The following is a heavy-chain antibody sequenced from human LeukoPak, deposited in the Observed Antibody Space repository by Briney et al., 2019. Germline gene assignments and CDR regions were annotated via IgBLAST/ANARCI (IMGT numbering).Heavy chain of an antibody. Sequence: SVKVSCKALEYTFTDYYIHWVRQAPGQGLEWMGGIIPIFGTANYAQKFQGRVTITTDESTSTAYMELSSLRSEDTAVYYCARAPQDWNYRYYFDYWGQGTLVTVSS. CDR3: ARAPQDWNYRYYFDY. V-gene: IGHV1-69*05. CDR2: IIPIFGTA. J-gene: IGHJ4*02. CDR1: EYTFTDYY. D-gene: IGHD1-7*01.